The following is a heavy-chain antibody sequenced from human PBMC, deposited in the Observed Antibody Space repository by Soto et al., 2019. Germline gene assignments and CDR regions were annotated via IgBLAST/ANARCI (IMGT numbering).Heavy chain of an antibody. CDR2: IYYSGST. V-gene: IGHV4-59*01. J-gene: IGHJ4*02. D-gene: IGHD2-15*01. CDR3: ARDSLGYCSGGSCYDFDY. CDR1: GGSISSYY. Sequence: SETLSLTCTVSGGSISSYYWSWIRQPPGKGLEWIGYIYYSGSTNYNPSLKSRVTISVDTSKNQFSLKLSSVTAADTAVYYCARDSLGYCSGGSCYDFDYWGQGTLVTVSS.